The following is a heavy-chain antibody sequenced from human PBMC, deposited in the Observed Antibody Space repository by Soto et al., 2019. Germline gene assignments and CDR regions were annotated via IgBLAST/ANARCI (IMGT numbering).Heavy chain of an antibody. Sequence: TLSLTCTVSGDSIGGVGYWSWIRQFPGRGREWIGCISSSGSTYYNTALHNRISLSLDTSQNQFSLQRLSVPAAGTAIYYCARSGVTGIVIPSHWFDPWGQGTMVTCPQ. V-gene: IGHV4-31*03. J-gene: IGHJ5*02. CDR2: ISSSGST. D-gene: IGHD2-21*02. CDR1: GDSIGGVGY. CDR3: ARSGVTGIVIPSHWFDP.